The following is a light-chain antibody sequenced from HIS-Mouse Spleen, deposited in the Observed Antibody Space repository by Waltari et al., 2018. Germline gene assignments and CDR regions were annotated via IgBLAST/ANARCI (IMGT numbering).Light chain of an antibody. CDR1: QSVLYSSNNKNY. Sequence: DIVMTQSPDSLAVSLVDRAPINCNSSQSVLYSSNNKNYLAWYQQKPGQPPKLLIYWASTRESGVPDRFSGSGSGTDFTLTISSLQAEDVAVYYCQQYYSTPYTFGQGTKLEIK. J-gene: IGKJ2*01. V-gene: IGKV4-1*01. CDR3: QQYYSTPYT. CDR2: WAS.